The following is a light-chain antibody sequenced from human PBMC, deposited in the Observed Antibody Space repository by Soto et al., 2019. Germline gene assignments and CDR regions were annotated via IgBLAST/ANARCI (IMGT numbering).Light chain of an antibody. CDR3: QQYDILPIT. J-gene: IGKJ5*01. Sequence: IPMTQSTSSLFASVGDRGTITCQSTQDINIYLNWYQQKPGKAPNLLIYDASNLEIGVPSRFSGSGSGTHFTFTISSLQTEDIGTYYCQQYDILPITFGRGTRLEIK. CDR2: DAS. CDR1: QDINIY. V-gene: IGKV1-33*01.